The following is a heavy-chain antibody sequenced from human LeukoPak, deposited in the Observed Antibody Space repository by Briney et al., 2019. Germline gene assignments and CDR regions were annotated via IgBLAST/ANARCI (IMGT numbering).Heavy chain of an antibody. V-gene: IGHV3-7*04. Sequence: GGSLRLSCTASDFTFSNYWMAWLRQAPGRGLEWVANMNEDGSVKNYVGSVQGRFTISRDNAKKSLYLQMNSLRVDDTAMYSCASDKGYNRFDPWGQGTLVTVSS. CDR2: MNEDGSVK. J-gene: IGHJ5*02. CDR1: DFTFSNYW. CDR3: ASDKGYNRFDP.